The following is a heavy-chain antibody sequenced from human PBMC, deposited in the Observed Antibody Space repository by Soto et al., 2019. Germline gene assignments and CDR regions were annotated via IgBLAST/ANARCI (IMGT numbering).Heavy chain of an antibody. CDR2: LANDGSYQ. Sequence: QVQLVESGGGVVRPGGSLRLSCAASGFTFSGYGMHWVRQSPGEGLEWVAILANDGSYQYYAESVKGRFTISRDNSKNTLYLQMDSLRPEDTAVYYCARSIGGSSYYPPDYWGQGTLVTVSS. J-gene: IGHJ4*02. D-gene: IGHD2-15*01. V-gene: IGHV3-30*03. CDR1: GFTFSGYG. CDR3: ARSIGGSSYYPPDY.